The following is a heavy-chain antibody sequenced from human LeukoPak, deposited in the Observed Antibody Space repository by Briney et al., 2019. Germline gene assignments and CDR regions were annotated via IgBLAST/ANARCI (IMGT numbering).Heavy chain of an antibody. Sequence: GGSLRLSCAASGLTFSSYGMHWVRQAPGKGLEWVAVISYDGSNKYYADSVKGRFTISRDNSKNTLYLQMNSLRAEDTAVYYCANGPVPAAPPWGQGTLVTVSS. V-gene: IGHV3-30*18. CDR3: ANGPVPAAPP. CDR2: ISYDGSNK. J-gene: IGHJ5*02. CDR1: GLTFSSYG. D-gene: IGHD2-2*01.